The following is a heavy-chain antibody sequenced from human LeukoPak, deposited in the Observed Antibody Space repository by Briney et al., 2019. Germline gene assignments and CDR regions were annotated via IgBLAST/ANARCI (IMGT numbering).Heavy chain of an antibody. D-gene: IGHD6-13*01. CDR3: AREGSSWYLDAFDI. CDR1: GFTFSSYS. J-gene: IGHJ3*02. CDR2: ISSSSSTI. V-gene: IGHV3-48*01. Sequence: GRSLRLSCAASGFTFSSYSMNWVRQAPGKGLEWVSYISSSSSTIYYADSVKGRFTISRDNAKNSLYLQMNSLRAEDTAVYYCAREGSSWYLDAFDIWGQGTMVTVSS.